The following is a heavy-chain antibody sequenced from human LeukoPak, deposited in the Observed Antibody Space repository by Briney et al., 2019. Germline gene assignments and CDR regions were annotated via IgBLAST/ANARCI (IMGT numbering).Heavy chain of an antibody. V-gene: IGHV4-59*01. CDR3: ARMCSFTMVRGVMNPYGMDV. Sequence: SETLSLTRTVSGGSISSYYWSWIRQPPGKGLEWIGYIYYSGSTNYNPSLKSRVTISVDTSKNQFSLKLSSVTAADTAVYYCARMCSFTMVRGVMNPYGMDVWGQGTTVTVSS. CDR1: GGSISSYY. CDR2: IYYSGST. J-gene: IGHJ6*02. D-gene: IGHD3-10*01.